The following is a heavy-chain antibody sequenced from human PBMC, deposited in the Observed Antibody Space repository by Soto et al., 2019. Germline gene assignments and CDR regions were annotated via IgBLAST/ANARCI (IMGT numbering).Heavy chain of an antibody. CDR1: GYTFTGYY. V-gene: IGHV1-2*02. J-gene: IGHJ4*02. CDR2: INPNSGGT. D-gene: IGHD3-16*01. Sequence: GASVKVSCKASGYTFTGYYMHWVRQAPGQGLERMGWINPNSGGTNYAQKFQGRVTMTRDTSISTAYMELSRLRSDDTAVYYCAREVPRGGNVDYWGQGTLVTVSS. CDR3: AREVPRGGNVDY.